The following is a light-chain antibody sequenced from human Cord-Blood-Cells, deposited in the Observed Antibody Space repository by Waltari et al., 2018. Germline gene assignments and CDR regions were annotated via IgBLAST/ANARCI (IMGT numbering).Light chain of an antibody. CDR1: SSHIGAGYD. V-gene: IGLV1-40*01. CDR2: GNS. CDR3: QSYDSSLSGRV. J-gene: IGLJ3*02. Sequence: QSVLTQPPSVSGAPGPRVTITCTGSSSHIGAGYDVQWYQQLPGTAPKPLIYGNSNRPSGFPDRFSGSKSGTSASLAITGLQAEDEADYYCQSYDSSLSGRVFGGGTKLTVL.